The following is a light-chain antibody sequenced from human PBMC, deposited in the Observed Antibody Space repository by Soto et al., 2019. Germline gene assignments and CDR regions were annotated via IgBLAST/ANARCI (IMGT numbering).Light chain of an antibody. CDR2: AAS. Sequence: IQLTQSPSSLSASVGDRVTITCRASEGISSHLAWYQQKPGKAPKLLIYAASTLHSGVPSRFSGSGSGTDFTLTSSSLQPEDFATYYCQQLNSFPLYTFGQGTKVEIK. CDR3: QQLNSFPLYT. V-gene: IGKV1-9*01. CDR1: EGISSH. J-gene: IGKJ2*01.